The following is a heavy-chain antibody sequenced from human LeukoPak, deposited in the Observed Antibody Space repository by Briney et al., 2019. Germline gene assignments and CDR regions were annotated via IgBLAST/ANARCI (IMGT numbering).Heavy chain of an antibody. V-gene: IGHV3-64*04. CDR2: ISSDGGST. D-gene: IGHD3-16*01. Sequence: GGSLRLSCSASGFTFSSYAMHWVRQAPGKGLEYVAAISSDGGSTYYADSVKGRFTISRDNAKKSLYLQMNSLRAEDTAVYYCAREGGLRLTTRYFDYWGQGTLVTVSS. CDR3: AREGGLRLTTRYFDY. CDR1: GFTFSSYA. J-gene: IGHJ4*02.